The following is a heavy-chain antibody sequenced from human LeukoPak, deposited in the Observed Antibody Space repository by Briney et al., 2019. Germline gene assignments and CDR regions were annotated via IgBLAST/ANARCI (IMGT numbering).Heavy chain of an antibody. CDR1: GYTFTGYY. CDR3: ARDTLIDRYCSGGSCYSDEYFQH. J-gene: IGHJ1*01. CDR2: INPNSGGT. D-gene: IGHD2-15*01. V-gene: IGHV1-2*02. Sequence: VASVKVSCKASGYTFTGYYMHWVRQAPGQGLEWMGWINPNSGGTNYAQKFQGRVTMTRDTSISTAYMELSRLRSDDTAVYYCARDTLIDRYCSGGSCYSDEYFQHWGQGTLVTVSS.